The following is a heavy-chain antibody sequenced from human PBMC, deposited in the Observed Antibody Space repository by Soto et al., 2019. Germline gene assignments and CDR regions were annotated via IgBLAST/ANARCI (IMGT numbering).Heavy chain of an antibody. CDR1: GGSFSGYY. CDR3: ARGLGYCSSTSCFGSYYFDY. V-gene: IGHV4-34*01. D-gene: IGHD2-2*01. J-gene: IGHJ4*02. CDR2: INHSGST. Sequence: QVQLQQWGAGLLKPSETLSLTCAVYGGSFSGYYWSWIRQPPGKGLEWNGEINHSGSTNYNPSLKSRVTISVDTSKNQFSPKLSSVTAADTAMYYCARGLGYCSSTSCFGSYYFDYWGQGTLVTVSS.